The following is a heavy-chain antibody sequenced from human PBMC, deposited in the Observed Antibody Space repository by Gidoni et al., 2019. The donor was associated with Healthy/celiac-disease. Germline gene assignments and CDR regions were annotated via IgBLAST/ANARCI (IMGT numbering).Heavy chain of an antibody. J-gene: IGHJ4*02. CDR3: ASLQEGLGGY. Sequence: EVQPVESGGGLVQPGGSLRLSCAASGFTFSSYSMNWVRQAPGKGLEWVSYISSSSSTIYYADSVKGRFTISRDNAKNSLYLQMNSLRAEDTAVYYCASLQEGLGGYWGQGTLVTVSS. CDR1: GFTFSSYS. D-gene: IGHD1-1*01. CDR2: ISSSSSTI. V-gene: IGHV3-48*01.